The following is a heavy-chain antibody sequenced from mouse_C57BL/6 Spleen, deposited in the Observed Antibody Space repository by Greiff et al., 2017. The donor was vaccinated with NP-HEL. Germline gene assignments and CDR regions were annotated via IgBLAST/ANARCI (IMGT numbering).Heavy chain of an antibody. CDR3: ASTVVATDTMDY. D-gene: IGHD1-1*01. CDR1: GYSITSGYY. Sequence: EVQLKESGPGLVKPSQSLSLTCSVTGYSITSGYYWNWIRQFPGNKLEWMGYISYDGSNNYNPSLKNRISITRDTSKNQFFLKLNSVTTEDTATYYCASTVVATDTMDYWGQGTSVTVSS. CDR2: ISYDGSN. V-gene: IGHV3-6*01. J-gene: IGHJ4*01.